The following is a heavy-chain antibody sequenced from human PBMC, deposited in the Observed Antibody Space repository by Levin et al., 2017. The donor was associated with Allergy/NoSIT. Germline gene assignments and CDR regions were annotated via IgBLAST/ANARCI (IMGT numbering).Heavy chain of an antibody. Sequence: LSLTCAASGFTFSSSWMSWVRQAPGKGLEWVANIKQDGSEKYYVDSVKGRFTISRDNAKNSLYLQMNSLRAEDTAVYYCARGKRVMATIFRFDYWGQGTLVTVSS. CDR3: ARGKRVMATIFRFDY. CDR2: IKQDGSEK. D-gene: IGHD5-24*01. J-gene: IGHJ4*02. V-gene: IGHV3-7*01. CDR1: GFTFSSSW.